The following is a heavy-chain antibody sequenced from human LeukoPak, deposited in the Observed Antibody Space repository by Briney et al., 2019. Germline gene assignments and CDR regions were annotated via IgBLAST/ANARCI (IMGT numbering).Heavy chain of an antibody. D-gene: IGHD6-13*01. V-gene: IGHV3-21*01. CDR1: GFTFSSYS. CDR2: ISSGSSYI. CDR3: ARTHRLIAAAGTVDY. J-gene: IGHJ4*02. Sequence: GGFLRLSCAASGFTFSSYSMNWVRQAPGKGLEWVSSISSGSSYIYYADSVKGRFTISRDNAKNSLYLQMNNLRAEDTAVYYCARTHRLIAAAGTVDYWGQGTLVTVSS.